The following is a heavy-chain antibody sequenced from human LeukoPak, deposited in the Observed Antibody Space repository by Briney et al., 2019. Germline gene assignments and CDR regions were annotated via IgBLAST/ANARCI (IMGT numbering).Heavy chain of an antibody. CDR3: ARGLVVTTYYFDY. CDR1: GGSISSYY. J-gene: IGHJ4*02. D-gene: IGHD3-22*01. CDR2: IYYSGST. Sequence: TSETQSLTCTVSGGSISSYYLSWIRQPPGKGLEWIGYIYYSGSTNYNPSLKSRVTISVDTSKNQFSLKLSSVTAADTAVYYCARGLVVTTYYFDYWGQGTLVTVSS. V-gene: IGHV4-59*01.